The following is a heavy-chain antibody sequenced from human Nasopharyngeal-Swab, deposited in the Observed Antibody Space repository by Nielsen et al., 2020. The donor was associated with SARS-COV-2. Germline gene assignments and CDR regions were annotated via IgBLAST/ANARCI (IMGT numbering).Heavy chain of an antibody. V-gene: IGHV1-24*01. CDR3: ATSTVVVATNWFDP. D-gene: IGHD2-15*01. J-gene: IGHJ5*02. CDR1: GYTLTELS. CDR2: FDPEDGET. Sequence: ASVKDSCKVSGYTLTELSMHWVRQAPGKGLEWMGGFDPEDGETIYAQKFQGRVTMTEDTSTDTAYMELSSLRSEDTAVYYCATSTVVVATNWFDPWGQGTLVTVSS.